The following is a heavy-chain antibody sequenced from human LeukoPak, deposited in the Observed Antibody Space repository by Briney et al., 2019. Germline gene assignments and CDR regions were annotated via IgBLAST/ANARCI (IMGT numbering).Heavy chain of an antibody. CDR3: XRHHYSGLYNWFDP. V-gene: IGHV5-51*01. Sequence: GESLKISCKGSGYSFTNYWLAWVRQMPGQGLEWMGIIYPGDSDTRYSPSFQGQVTISADKSISTAYLPCRGLKASDTAMYYCXRHHYSGLYNWFDPWGQGTLVTVSX. D-gene: IGHD1-26*01. CDR2: IYPGDSDT. CDR1: GYSFTNYW. J-gene: IGHJ5*02.